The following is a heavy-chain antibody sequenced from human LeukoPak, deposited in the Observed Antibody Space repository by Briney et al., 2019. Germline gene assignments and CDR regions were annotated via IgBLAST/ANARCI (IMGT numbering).Heavy chain of an antibody. V-gene: IGHV3-23*01. CDR2: VSTSGEIT. CDR1: GLTFYIHS. CDR3: ARGSSPTGYYGMDV. J-gene: IGHJ6*02. Sequence: GGSLRLSCVASGLTFYIHSMSWVRQAPGMGLEWVSVVSTSGEITYYADSVKGRFTISRDNSKNTLFLQMNSLGAEDTAVYYCARGSSPTGYYGMDVWGQGTTVTVSS. D-gene: IGHD1-14*01.